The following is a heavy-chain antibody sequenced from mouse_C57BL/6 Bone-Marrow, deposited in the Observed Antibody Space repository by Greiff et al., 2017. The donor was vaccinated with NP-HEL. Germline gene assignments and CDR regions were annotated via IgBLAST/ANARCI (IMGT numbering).Heavy chain of an antibody. CDR2: ISYDGSN. D-gene: IGHD4-1*01. Sequence: VQLQQSGPGLVKPSQSLSLTCSVTGYSITSGYYWNWIRQFPGNKLEWMGYISYDGSNNYNPSLKNRISITRDTSKNQFFLKLNSVTTEDTATYYCARLGRGVDYWGQGTTLTVSS. CDR3: ARLGRGVDY. J-gene: IGHJ2*01. V-gene: IGHV3-6*01. CDR1: GYSITSGYY.